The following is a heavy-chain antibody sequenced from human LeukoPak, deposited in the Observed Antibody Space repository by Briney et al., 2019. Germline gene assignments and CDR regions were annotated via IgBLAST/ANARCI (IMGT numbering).Heavy chain of an antibody. J-gene: IGHJ4*02. CDR1: GFTFSNAW. CDR2: IKSKTDGGTT. V-gene: IGHV3-15*01. CDR3: TTGEWSPPPY. D-gene: IGHD1-26*01. Sequence: GGSLRLSCAASGFTFSNAWMSRVRQAPGKGLEWVARIKSKTDGGTTDYAAPVKGRFTISRDDSKKTLYLQMSSLKTEDTAVYYCTTGEWSPPPYWGQGTLVTVSS.